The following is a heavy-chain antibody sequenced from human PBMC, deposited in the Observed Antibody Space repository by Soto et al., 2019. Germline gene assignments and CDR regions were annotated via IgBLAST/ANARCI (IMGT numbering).Heavy chain of an antibody. D-gene: IGHD3-3*01. J-gene: IGHJ6*02. CDR1: GFTFSSYG. CDR2: IWYDGSNK. CDR3: ARDRLWSGYYLGSRYYYYGMDV. V-gene: IGHV3-33*08. Sequence: PGGSLRLSCAASGFTFSSYGMHWVRQAPGKGLEWVAVIWYDGSNKYYADSVKGRFTISRDNSKNTLYLQMNSLRAEDTAVYYCARDRLWSGYYLGSRYYYYGMDVWGQGTTVTVSS.